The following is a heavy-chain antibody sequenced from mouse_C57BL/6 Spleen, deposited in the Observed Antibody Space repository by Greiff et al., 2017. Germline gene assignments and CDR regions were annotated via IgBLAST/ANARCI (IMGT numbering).Heavy chain of an antibody. CDR1: GYAFSSSW. D-gene: IGHD2-10*01. V-gene: IGHV1-82*01. Sequence: QVQLQQSGPELVKPGASVKISCKASGYAFSSSWMNWVKQRPGKGLEWIGRIYPGDGDTNYNGKFKGKATLTADKSSSTAYMKLSSLTSEDSAVYFWGRRDSLQDAMGYWGQRTSANVSS. CDR2: IYPGDGDT. J-gene: IGHJ4*01. CDR3: GRRDSLQDAMGY.